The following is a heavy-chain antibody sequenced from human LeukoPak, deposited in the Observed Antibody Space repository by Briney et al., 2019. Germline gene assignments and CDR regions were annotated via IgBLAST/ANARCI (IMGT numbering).Heavy chain of an antibody. Sequence: PGGSLRLSCAASGFTVSSNYMSWVRQAPGKGLEWVSHISGSGGRTYYADSVKGRFTISRDNAKNSLYLQMNSLRAEDTAVYYCARSDYNWNPFDYWGQGTLVTVSS. CDR2: ISGSGGRT. CDR3: ARSDYNWNPFDY. J-gene: IGHJ4*02. CDR1: GFTVSSNY. D-gene: IGHD1-20*01. V-gene: IGHV3-11*04.